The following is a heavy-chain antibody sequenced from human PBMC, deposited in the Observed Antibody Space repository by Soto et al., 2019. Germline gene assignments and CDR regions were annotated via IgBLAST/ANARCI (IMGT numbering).Heavy chain of an antibody. Sequence: QVQLVQSGAEVKKPGASVKVSCKASGYTFTGYYMHWVRQAPGQGLEWMGWINPNSGGTNYAQKFQGWVTMTRDTSISTAYMELSRLRSDDTAVYYCAREGGSGWRRGAFDIWGQGTMDTVSS. D-gene: IGHD6-19*01. CDR1: GYTFTGYY. CDR2: INPNSGGT. J-gene: IGHJ3*02. V-gene: IGHV1-2*04. CDR3: AREGGSGWRRGAFDI.